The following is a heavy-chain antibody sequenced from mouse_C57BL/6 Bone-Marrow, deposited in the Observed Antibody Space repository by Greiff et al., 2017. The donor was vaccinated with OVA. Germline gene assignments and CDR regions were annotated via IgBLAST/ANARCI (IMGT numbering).Heavy chain of an antibody. CDR2: INPGSGGT. CDR3: ARDPLGDY. Sequence: QVQLHQSGAELVRPGTSVKVSCKASGYAFTNYLIEWVKQRPGQGLEWIGVINPGSGGTNYNEKFKGKATLTADKSSSTAYMQLSSLTSEDSAVYYCARDPLGDYWGQGTTLTVSS. CDR1: GYAFTNYL. D-gene: IGHD3-1*01. J-gene: IGHJ2*01. V-gene: IGHV1-54*01.